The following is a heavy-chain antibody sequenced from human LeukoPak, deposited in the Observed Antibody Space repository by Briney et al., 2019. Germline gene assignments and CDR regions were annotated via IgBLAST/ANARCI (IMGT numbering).Heavy chain of an antibody. CDR2: MNPNSGNT. V-gene: IGHV1-8*01. CDR3: ARVVEMATILFDY. J-gene: IGHJ4*02. D-gene: IGHD5-24*01. CDR1: GYTFTNYD. Sequence: ASVKVSCKASGYTFTNYDINWVRQATGQGLEWMGWMNPNSGNTGYAQKFQGRVTMTRNTSISTAYMELSSLRSEDTAVYYCARVVEMATILFDYWGQETLVTVSS.